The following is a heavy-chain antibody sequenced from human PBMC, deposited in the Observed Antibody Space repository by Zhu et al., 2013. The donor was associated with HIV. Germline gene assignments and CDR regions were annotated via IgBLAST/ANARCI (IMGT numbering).Heavy chain of an antibody. CDR3: ARGRGNIGMVYYFDY. CDR2: VNPDRSER. D-gene: IGHD3-3*01. Sequence: VQLVESGGDLVQPGGSLRLSCAASGFTFNTYWMTWVRQAPGKGLEWVANVNPDRSERYYVDSVKGRFTISRDNARNSLYLQMNSLRAEDTATYYCARGRGNIGMVYYFDYWGQGTLVAVSS. CDR1: GFTFNTYW. V-gene: IGHV3-7*04. J-gene: IGHJ4*02.